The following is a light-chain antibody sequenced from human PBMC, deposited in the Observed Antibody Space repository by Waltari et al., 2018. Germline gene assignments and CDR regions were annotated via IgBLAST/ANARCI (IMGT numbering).Light chain of an antibody. V-gene: IGKV3-15*01. CDR3: QQYLQWPPAIT. Sequence: ILLTQSPATLSVSQGERATLPCRASQNIDTRLACYHHKPGQAPRLLIYGASTRAADIPARFSGSGFGTDFSLTINSLQSEDFAVYYCQQYLQWPPAITFGPGTRLDFK. J-gene: IGKJ5*01. CDR2: GAS. CDR1: QNIDTR.